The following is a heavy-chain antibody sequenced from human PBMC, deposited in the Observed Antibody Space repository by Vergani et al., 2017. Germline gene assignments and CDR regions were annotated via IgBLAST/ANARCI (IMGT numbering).Heavy chain of an antibody. V-gene: IGHV1-69*09. Sequence: QVQLVQSGAEVKKPGASVKVSCKASGYTFTSYGISWVRQAPGQGLEWMGRIIPILGIANYAQKFQGRVSITADKSPGTAYMDLSSLRSEDTSVYYCASSCIAAAGSPWEGMDVWGQGTTVTVSS. CDR1: GYTFTSYG. CDR2: IIPILGIA. D-gene: IGHD6-13*01. J-gene: IGHJ6*02. CDR3: ASSCIAAAGSPWEGMDV.